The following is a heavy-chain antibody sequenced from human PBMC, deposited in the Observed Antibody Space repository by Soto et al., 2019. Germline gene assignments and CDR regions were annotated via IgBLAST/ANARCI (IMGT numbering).Heavy chain of an antibody. Sequence: SETLSLTCGVYGGSFSGYYWNWIRQRPGKGLEWIGEINHSASTNYNPSLKSRATISVDTAKTRFTLKVRYVTAADTVVYYCARGPLWSTEDSWFDHWGQGTLVTVSP. V-gene: IGHV4-34*01. J-gene: IGHJ5*02. CDR1: GGSFSGYY. CDR3: ARGPLWSTEDSWFDH. CDR2: INHSAST. D-gene: IGHD3-3*01.